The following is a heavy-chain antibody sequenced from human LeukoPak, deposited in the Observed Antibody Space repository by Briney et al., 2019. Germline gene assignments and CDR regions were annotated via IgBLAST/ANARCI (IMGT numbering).Heavy chain of an antibody. CDR1: GFTFSSYS. CDR3: ARGRYYYDSSGYLENP. Sequence: PGGSLRLSCAASGFTFSSYSMNWVRQAPGKGLEWVSSISSSSSYIYYAGSVKGRLTIFRDNAQNSLYLQTNSLRADNTAVYYCARGRYYYDSSGYLENPWRQGTLVTVSS. CDR2: ISSSSSYI. V-gene: IGHV3-21*01. D-gene: IGHD3-22*01. J-gene: IGHJ5*02.